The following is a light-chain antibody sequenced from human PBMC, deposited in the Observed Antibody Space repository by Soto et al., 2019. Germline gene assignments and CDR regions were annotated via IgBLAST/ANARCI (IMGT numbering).Light chain of an antibody. CDR1: QTVLYSSDNKNY. CDR2: WAS. J-gene: IGKJ4*01. V-gene: IGKV4-1*01. Sequence: DIVMTQSPDSLAVSLGERATINCKSSQTVLYSSDNKNYLAWYQQKPGQPPKLLIYWASTRESGVPDRFSGSGSGTEFTLTISGLQAEDVAVYYCQQYYGSPVTFGGGTKVEMK. CDR3: QQYYGSPVT.